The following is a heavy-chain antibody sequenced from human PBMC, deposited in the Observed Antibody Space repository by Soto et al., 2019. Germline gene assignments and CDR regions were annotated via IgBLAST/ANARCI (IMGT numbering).Heavy chain of an antibody. Sequence: GESLKISRKGSGYSFTSYWIGWVRQMPGKGLEWMGIIYPGDSDTRYSPSFQGQVTIPADKSISTAYLQWSGLKASDTAMYYCAICSSTSCYTSSYYYYGMDVWGQGTTVTVSS. V-gene: IGHV5-51*01. J-gene: IGHJ6*02. CDR1: GYSFTSYW. CDR2: IYPGDSDT. D-gene: IGHD2-2*02. CDR3: AICSSTSCYTSSYYYYGMDV.